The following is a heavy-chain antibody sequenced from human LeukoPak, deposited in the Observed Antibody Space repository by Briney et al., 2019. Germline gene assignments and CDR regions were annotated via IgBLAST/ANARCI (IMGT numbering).Heavy chain of an antibody. CDR2: INHVGTDT. V-gene: IGHV3-74*01. CDR3: AKAGAYGAINT. J-gene: IGHJ5*02. CDR1: GSTFSSHW. D-gene: IGHD3-10*01. Sequence: GGSLRLSCEVSGSTFSSHWMHWVRQAPGKGLVWVSRINHVGTDTSYADSVKGRFTISRDNAKNTLYLQMNSLRAEDTAVYFCAKAGAYGAINTWGQGTLVTVSS.